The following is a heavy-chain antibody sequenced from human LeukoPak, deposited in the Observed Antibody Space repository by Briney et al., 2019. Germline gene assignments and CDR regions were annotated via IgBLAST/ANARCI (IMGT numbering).Heavy chain of an antibody. Sequence: SGALSPPFPVSGGPISKYYWRLIRPPAGEGPGGIWGIYTSGSTNYNPSLKSRVTMSVDTSKNQFSLKLSSVTAADTAVYYCAGHSSSSLLSEAFDIWGQGTMVTVSS. CDR1: GGPISKYY. V-gene: IGHV4-4*07. J-gene: IGHJ3*02. D-gene: IGHD6-6*01. CDR3: AGHSSSSLLSEAFDI. CDR2: IYTSGST.